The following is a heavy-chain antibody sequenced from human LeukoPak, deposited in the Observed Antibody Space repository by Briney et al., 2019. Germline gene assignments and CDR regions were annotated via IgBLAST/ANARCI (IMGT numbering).Heavy chain of an antibody. V-gene: IGHV4-59*01. Sequence: SETLSLTCTVSGVSISSYYWSWIRQPPGKGLEWIGYIYYSGSTNYNPSLKSRVTISVDTSKNQFSLKLSSVTAADTAVYYCARDSKESGWYTDYYYYGMDVWGQGTTVTVSS. D-gene: IGHD6-19*01. CDR3: ARDSKESGWYTDYYYYGMDV. CDR2: IYYSGST. CDR1: GVSISSYY. J-gene: IGHJ6*02.